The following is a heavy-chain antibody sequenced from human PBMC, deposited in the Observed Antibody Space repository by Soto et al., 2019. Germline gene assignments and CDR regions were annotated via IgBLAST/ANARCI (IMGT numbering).Heavy chain of an antibody. CDR2: IWYDGSNK. D-gene: IGHD4-17*01. V-gene: IGHV3-33*01. J-gene: IGHJ6*02. CDR1: GFTFSSYG. CDR3: ARVAYGDYNYYYGMDV. Sequence: QVQLVESGGGVVQPGRSLRLSCAASGFTFSSYGMHWVRQAPGKGLEWVAVIWYDGSNKYYADSVKGRFTISRDNSKNXLYLQMNSLRAEDTAVYYCARVAYGDYNYYYGMDVWGQGTTVTVSS.